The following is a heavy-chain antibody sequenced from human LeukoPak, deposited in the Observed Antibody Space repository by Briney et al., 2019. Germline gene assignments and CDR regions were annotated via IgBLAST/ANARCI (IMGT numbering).Heavy chain of an antibody. CDR1: GGSISSGSYY. D-gene: IGHD3-10*01. CDR2: IYTSGST. Sequence: SQTLSLTCTVSGGSISSGSYYWSWIRQPAGKGLEWIGRIYTSGSTNYNPSLKSRVTISVDTSKNQFSLKLSSVTAADTAVYYCARHGVRYYGSENWFDPWGQGTLVTVSS. V-gene: IGHV4-61*02. CDR3: ARHGVRYYGSENWFDP. J-gene: IGHJ5*02.